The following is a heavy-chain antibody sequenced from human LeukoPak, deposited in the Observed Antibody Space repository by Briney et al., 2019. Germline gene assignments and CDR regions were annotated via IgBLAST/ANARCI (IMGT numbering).Heavy chain of an antibody. CDR1: GFPFNAYW. D-gene: IGHD6-13*01. Sequence: GGSLRLSCAASGFPFNAYWMTWVRQAPGKGLEWVANIRQDGDTKYYVDSVRGRFTISRDNAKNSLYLQMNSLRAEDTAIYYCARSLPYGTTWYGRSDFWGQGTLVTVSS. CDR2: IRQDGDTK. V-gene: IGHV3-7*03. J-gene: IGHJ4*02. CDR3: ARSLPYGTTWYGRSDF.